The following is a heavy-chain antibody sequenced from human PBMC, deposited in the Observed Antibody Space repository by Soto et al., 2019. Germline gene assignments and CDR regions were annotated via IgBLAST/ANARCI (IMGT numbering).Heavy chain of an antibody. CDR1: GGSISSGGYY. Sequence: QVQLQESGPGLVKPSQTLSLTCTVSGGSISSGGYYWSWIRQHPGKGLEWIGYIYYSGSTYYNPSLKSRVTRSVDTSKNQFSLKLSSVTAADTAVYYCARDTGGPYGGNSFLDYWGQGTLVTVSS. CDR3: ARDTGGPYGGNSFLDY. CDR2: IYYSGST. V-gene: IGHV4-31*03. D-gene: IGHD2-21*02. J-gene: IGHJ4*02.